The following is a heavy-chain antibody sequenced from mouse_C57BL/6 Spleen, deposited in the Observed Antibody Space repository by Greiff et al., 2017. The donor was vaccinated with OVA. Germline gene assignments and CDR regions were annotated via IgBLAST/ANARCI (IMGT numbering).Heavy chain of an antibody. Sequence: QVQLQQPGTELVKPGASVKLSCKASGYTFTSYWMHWVKQRPGQGLEWIGNINPSNGGTNYNEKFKSKATLTVDKSASTTYMQLSSLTSEDSAVYYCARGGNSGAMDYWGQGTSVTVSS. D-gene: IGHD2-1*01. V-gene: IGHV1-53*01. CDR1: GYTFTSYW. CDR2: INPSNGGT. J-gene: IGHJ4*01. CDR3: ARGGNSGAMDY.